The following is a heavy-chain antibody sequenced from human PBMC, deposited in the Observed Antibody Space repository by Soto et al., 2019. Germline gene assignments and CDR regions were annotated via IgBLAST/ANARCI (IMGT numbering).Heavy chain of an antibody. CDR1: AGSISRYY. CDR2: PYYSGST. Sequence: SETLSLTCTVSAGSISRYYWSWIRQPPGKGLEWIGYPYYSGSTNYNPSLKSRVTISVDTSTNPFSLKLSSVTAADTAVYYCARERVVVPAAMGNWFDPWGQGTLVTVSS. V-gene: IGHV4-59*01. CDR3: ARERVVVPAAMGNWFDP. J-gene: IGHJ5*02. D-gene: IGHD2-2*01.